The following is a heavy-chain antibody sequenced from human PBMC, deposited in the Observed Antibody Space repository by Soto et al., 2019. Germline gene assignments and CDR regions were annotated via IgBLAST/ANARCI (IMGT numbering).Heavy chain of an antibody. CDR1: GFTFSNAW. V-gene: IGHV3-15*01. D-gene: IGHD2-2*02. J-gene: IGHJ6*02. CDR3: TTGASAAINSWNYYYGMDV. CDR2: IKSKTDGGTT. Sequence: PGGSLRLSCAASGFTFSNAWMSWVRQAPGKGLEWVGRIKSKTDGGTTDYAAPVKGRFTISRDDSKNTLYLQMNSLKTEDTAVYYCTTGASAAINSWNYYYGMDVWGQGTTVTVSS.